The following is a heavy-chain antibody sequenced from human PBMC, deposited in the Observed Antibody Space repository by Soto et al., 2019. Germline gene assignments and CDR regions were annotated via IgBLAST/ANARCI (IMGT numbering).Heavy chain of an antibody. J-gene: IGHJ4*02. Sequence: SGPTLVNATQTLTLTCTFSGFSLSSTRMAVGWIRQPPGKALEWLALIYWDDDKRYSPFLKSRLTITKDTSKNQVVLTMSNMDPVDTARYYCAHIVVAGLGYYFDYWGQGALVTSPQ. V-gene: IGHV2-5*02. CDR3: AHIVVAGLGYYFDY. D-gene: IGHD6-19*01. CDR2: IYWDDDK. CDR1: GFSLSSTRMA.